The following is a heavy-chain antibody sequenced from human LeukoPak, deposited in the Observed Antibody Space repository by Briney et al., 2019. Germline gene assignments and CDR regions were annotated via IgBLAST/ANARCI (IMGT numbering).Heavy chain of an antibody. CDR3: ARRHYHTVSAAFEI. D-gene: IGHD4-17*01. J-gene: IGHJ3*02. V-gene: IGHV4-30-2*01. Sequence: PSETLSLTCGVSGGSVNSGGYSYTWIRQPPGKGLEWIGYIYHSGITYYNPSLKSRVTISVDGSNNHFSLRVTSVTAADTAVYYCARRHYHTVSAAFEIWGQGTLVAVTS. CDR2: IYHSGIT. CDR1: GGSVNSGGYS.